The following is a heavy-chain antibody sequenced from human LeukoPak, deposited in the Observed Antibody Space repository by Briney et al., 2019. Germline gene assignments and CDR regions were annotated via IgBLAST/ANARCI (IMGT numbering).Heavy chain of an antibody. CDR1: GGSFSGYY. Sequence: PSETLSLTCAVYGGSFSGYYWSWIRQAPGKGLEWVSYISSSGSTIYYADSVKGRFTISRDNAKNSLYLQMNSLRAEDTAVYYCARESEGWELQGNFDYWGQGTLVTVSS. V-gene: IGHV3-11*01. J-gene: IGHJ4*02. D-gene: IGHD1-26*01. CDR2: ISSSGSTI. CDR3: ARESEGWELQGNFDY.